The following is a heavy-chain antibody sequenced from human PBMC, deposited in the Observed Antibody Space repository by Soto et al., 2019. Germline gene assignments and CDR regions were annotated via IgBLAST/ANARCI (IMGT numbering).Heavy chain of an antibody. CDR1: GYTFTGYY. J-gene: IGHJ6*02. CDR2: INPNSGGT. CDR3: ARGLRFLEGRDYYYGMDV. V-gene: IGHV1-2*04. D-gene: IGHD3-3*01. Sequence: ASVKVSCKASGYTFTGYYMHWVRQAPGQGLEWMGWINPNSGGTNYAQKFQGWVTMTRDTSISTAYMELSRLRSDDTAVYYCARGLRFLEGRDYYYGMDVWGQGTTVTVSS.